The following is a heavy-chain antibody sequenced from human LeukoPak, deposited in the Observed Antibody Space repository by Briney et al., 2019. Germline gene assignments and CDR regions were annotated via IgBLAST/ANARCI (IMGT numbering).Heavy chain of an antibody. CDR3: AGDHVTTYPPYYYYMDV. Sequence: GGSLRLSCAASGFTFSSYAMHWVRQAPGKGLEWVAVISYDGSNKYYADSVKGRFTISRDNSKNTLYLQMNSLRAEDTAVYYCAGDHVTTYPPYYYYMDVWGKGTTVTVSS. CDR1: GFTFSSYA. V-gene: IGHV3-30*04. D-gene: IGHD4-17*01. J-gene: IGHJ6*03. CDR2: ISYDGSNK.